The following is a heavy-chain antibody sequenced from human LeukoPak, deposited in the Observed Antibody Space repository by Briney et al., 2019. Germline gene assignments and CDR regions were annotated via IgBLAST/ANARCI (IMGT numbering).Heavy chain of an antibody. J-gene: IGHJ4*02. V-gene: IGHV1-18*01. CDR2: ISAYNGNT. Sequence: ASVKVSCKASGYTFTSYGMSWVRQAPGQGLEWMGWISAYNGNTNYAQKLQGRVTMTTDTSTSTAYIELRSLRSDDTAVYYCAREYSGYDWGHFDYWGQGTLVTVSS. CDR3: AREYSGYDWGHFDY. CDR1: GYTFTSYG. D-gene: IGHD5-12*01.